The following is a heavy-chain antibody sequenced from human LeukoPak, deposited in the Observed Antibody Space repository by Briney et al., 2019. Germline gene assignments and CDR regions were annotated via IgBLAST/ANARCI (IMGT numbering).Heavy chain of an antibody. V-gene: IGHV5-51*01. J-gene: IGHJ4*02. D-gene: IGHD3-10*01. CDR1: GSIFTSYW. CDR3: ARYYGSGAGY. CDR2: IYPGDSDT. Sequence: GASLQISCKGSGSIFTSYWIGWVRPLPGKGLEWMGIIYPGDSDTRDSPSFQGQVTISADKCISTAYLQWRSLKTSEPDMYYGARYYGSGAGYWGQGTLVTVSS.